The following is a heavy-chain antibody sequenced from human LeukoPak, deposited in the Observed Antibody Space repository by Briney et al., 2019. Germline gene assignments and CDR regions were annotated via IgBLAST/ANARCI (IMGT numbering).Heavy chain of an antibody. J-gene: IGHJ4*02. D-gene: IGHD3-22*01. V-gene: IGHV3-23*01. CDR3: AKSDKWFSSNYFDY. CDR1: GFTFSSYA. Sequence: GGSLGLSCAASGFTFSSYAMSWVRQAPGKGLEWVSAISGSGGSTYYADSVKGRFTISRDNSKNTLYLQMNSLRAEDTAVYYCAKSDKWFSSNYFDYWGQGTLVTVSS. CDR2: ISGSGGST.